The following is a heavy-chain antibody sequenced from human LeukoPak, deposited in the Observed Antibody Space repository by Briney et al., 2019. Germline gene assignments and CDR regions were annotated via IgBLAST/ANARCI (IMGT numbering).Heavy chain of an antibody. CDR3: ARGYSRAAFDI. J-gene: IGHJ3*02. D-gene: IGHD2-15*01. CDR2: ISSTGGTT. CDR1: GFTFSNYP. V-gene: IGHV3-48*01. Sequence: GGSLRLSCVGSGFTFSNYPMNWVRQAPGKGLEWVSFISSTGGTTYYADAVKGRFTVSRDNAKNSLLLQMNSLRAEDTALYYCARGYSRAAFDIWGQGTMVTVSS.